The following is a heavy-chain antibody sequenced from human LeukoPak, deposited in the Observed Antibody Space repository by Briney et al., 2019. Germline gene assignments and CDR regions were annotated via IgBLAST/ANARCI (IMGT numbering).Heavy chain of an antibody. J-gene: IGHJ3*02. CDR3: ARGFDLDAFDI. CDR2: INHSGST. D-gene: IGHD3/OR15-3a*01. V-gene: IGHV4-34*01. Sequence: SETLSLTCAVYGGSFSGYYWSWIRQPPGKGLEWIGEINHSGSTNYNPSLKSRVAISLDTSKNQFSRKLSSLTAADTSVYYCARGFDLDAFDIWAQGTMVTVSS. CDR1: GGSFSGYY.